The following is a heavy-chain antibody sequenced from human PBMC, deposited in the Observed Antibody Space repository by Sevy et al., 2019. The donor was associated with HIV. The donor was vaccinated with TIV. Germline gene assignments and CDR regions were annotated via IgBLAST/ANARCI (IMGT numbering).Heavy chain of an antibody. CDR3: CTDPIILLLVTYGMDV. CDR1: GFTFTYAW. D-gene: IGHD2-8*02. J-gene: IGHJ6*02. Sequence: GGSLRLSCAASGFTFTYAWMNWVRQAPGKGLEWVGRIKSNADGGTIDYAAPVKGRFIISRDDSKNTLYLQMNSLKTEDTGVYYCCTDPIILLLVTYGMDVWGQGTTVTVSS. CDR2: IKSNADGGTI. V-gene: IGHV3-15*05.